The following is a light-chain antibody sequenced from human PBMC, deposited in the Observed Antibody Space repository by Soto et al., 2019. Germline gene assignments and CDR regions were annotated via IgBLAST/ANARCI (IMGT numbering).Light chain of an antibody. Sequence: QSALTQPASVSGSPGQSITISCTGTSSDVGGYNLVSWYQHHPSTAPKLMIYEGSRRPSGVSNRFSGSRSGNTASLTISGLQVEDEADYYCCSYAGSGTWVFGGGTTLTVL. V-gene: IGLV2-23*01. CDR2: EGS. CDR1: SSDVGGYNL. CDR3: CSYAGSGTWV. J-gene: IGLJ3*02.